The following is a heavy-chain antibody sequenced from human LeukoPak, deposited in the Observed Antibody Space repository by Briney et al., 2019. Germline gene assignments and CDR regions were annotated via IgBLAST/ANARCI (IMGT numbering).Heavy chain of an antibody. Sequence: GGSLRLSCAASGFTFSSYWMSWVRQAPGKGLEGVANIKPDGSEKYYVDSVKGRFTISRDNAKNSLYLQMNSLRAEDTAVYYCARDLFAAAAGTKDWGQGTLVTVSS. CDR2: IKPDGSEK. CDR3: ARDLFAAAAGTKD. J-gene: IGHJ4*02. CDR1: GFTFSSYW. V-gene: IGHV3-7*01. D-gene: IGHD6-13*01.